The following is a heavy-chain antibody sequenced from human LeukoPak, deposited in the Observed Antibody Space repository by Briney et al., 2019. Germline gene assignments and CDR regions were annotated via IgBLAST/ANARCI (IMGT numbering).Heavy chain of an antibody. CDR1: GYTFTDYY. CDR3: ARDFGGGYSGYDFDY. D-gene: IGHD5-12*01. CDR2: ISAYNGNT. Sequence: ASVKVSCKASGYTFTDYYIQWVRQAPGQGLEWMGWISAYNGNTNYAQKLQGRVTMTTDTSTSTAYMELRSLRSDDTAVYYCARDFGGGYSGYDFDYWGQGTLVTVSS. J-gene: IGHJ4*02. V-gene: IGHV1-18*04.